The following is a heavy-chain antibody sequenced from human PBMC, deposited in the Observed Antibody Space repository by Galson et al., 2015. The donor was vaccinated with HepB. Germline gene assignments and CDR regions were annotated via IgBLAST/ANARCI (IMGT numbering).Heavy chain of an antibody. CDR3: ARDRYDFWSGFGYYYMDV. CDR2: INPNSGGT. V-gene: IGHV1-2*02. D-gene: IGHD3-3*01. CDR1: GYTFTGYY. Sequence: SVKVSCKASGYTFTGYYMHWVRQAPGQGLEWMGWINPNSGGTNYAQKFQGRATMTRDTSTSTAYMELSRLRSDDTAVYYCARDRYDFWSGFGYYYMDVWGKGTTVTVSS. J-gene: IGHJ6*03.